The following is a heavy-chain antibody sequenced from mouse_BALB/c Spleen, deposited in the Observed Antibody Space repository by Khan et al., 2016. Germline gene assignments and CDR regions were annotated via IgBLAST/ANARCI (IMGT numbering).Heavy chain of an antibody. Sequence: QVQLQQSGAELVKPGTSVKLSCKASGYNFTSYWINWVKLRPGQGLEWIGDIYPGSGSTNYNEKFKSKATLTVDTSSSTAYMQLSSLASEDSALYYCARAALSVGSSYWYFDVWGAGTTVTVSS. V-gene: IGHV1-55*01. D-gene: IGHD1-1*01. CDR3: ARAALSVGSSYWYFDV. CDR2: IYPGSGST. CDR1: GYNFTSYW. J-gene: IGHJ1*01.